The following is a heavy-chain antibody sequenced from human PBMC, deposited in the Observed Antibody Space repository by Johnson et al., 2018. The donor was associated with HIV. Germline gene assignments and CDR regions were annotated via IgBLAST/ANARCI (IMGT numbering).Heavy chain of an antibody. CDR2: ISTGGTTI. CDR3: AREGATIEGRSTFDI. J-gene: IGHJ3*02. CDR1: GFVFSDYY. V-gene: IGHV3-11*04. D-gene: IGHD5-24*01. Sequence: QVQLVESGGGLVKPGGSLRLSCAASGFVFSDYYMTWIRQAPGKGLEWVSYISTGGTTIYYADSVKGRFTISRDISKNTLYLQMNSLRAEDTAVYYCAREGATIEGRSTFDIWGPGTMVTVSS.